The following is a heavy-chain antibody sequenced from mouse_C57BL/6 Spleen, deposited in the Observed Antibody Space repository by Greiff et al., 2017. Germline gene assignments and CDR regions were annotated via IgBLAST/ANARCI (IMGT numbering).Heavy chain of an antibody. CDR1: GYTFTSYW. CDR3: ARARDGSDY. J-gene: IGHJ2*01. V-gene: IGHV1-55*01. D-gene: IGHD2-3*01. CDR2: IYPGSGST. Sequence: QVQLQQPGAELVKPGASVKMSCKASGYTFTSYWITWVKQRPGQGLEWIGDIYPGSGSTNYNEKFKSKATLTVDKPSSTAYMQLSSLTSEDSAVYYCARARDGSDYWGQGTTLTVSS.